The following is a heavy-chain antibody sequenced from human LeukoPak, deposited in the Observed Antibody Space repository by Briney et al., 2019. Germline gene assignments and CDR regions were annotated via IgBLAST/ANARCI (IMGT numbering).Heavy chain of an antibody. CDR2: MYHSGTT. J-gene: IGHJ4*02. CDR1: GYSFRSGYC. D-gene: IGHD3-22*01. V-gene: IGHV4-38-2*02. CDR3: ARKVLGYGDSSGYYGLYDY. Sequence: SETLSLTCTVSGYSFRSGYCWGWIRQSPGKDLEWIGTMYHSGTTNYNPSLKSRVTISVDTSKNQFSLKLSSVTAADTAVYYCARKVLGYGDSSGYYGLYDYWGQGTLVTVSS.